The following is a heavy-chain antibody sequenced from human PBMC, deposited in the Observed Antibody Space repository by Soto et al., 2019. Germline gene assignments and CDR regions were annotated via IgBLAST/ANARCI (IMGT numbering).Heavy chain of an antibody. J-gene: IGHJ4*02. CDR1: GFTFSSNA. CDR2: ISGSGGST. D-gene: IGHD3-3*01. V-gene: IGHV3-23*01. Sequence: EVQLLESGGGLVQPGGSLRLSCAASGFTFSSNAMSWVRQAPGKGLEWVSAISGSGGSTYYADYVKGRFTISRDNYKNTLYLQMNSLRAEDTAVYYCAKNENYDFWSWYSVYFYYWGQGTLVTVSS. CDR3: AKNENYDFWSWYSVYFYY.